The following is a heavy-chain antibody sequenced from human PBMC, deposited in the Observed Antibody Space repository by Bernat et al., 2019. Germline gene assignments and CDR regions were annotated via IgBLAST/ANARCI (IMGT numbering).Heavy chain of an antibody. CDR3: ARELRPPGYYYGMDV. CDR1: GYIFTGYY. D-gene: IGHD4-17*01. J-gene: IGHJ6*02. Sequence: QVQLVQSGAEVKKPVASVKVSCKASGYIFTGYYMHWVRQAPGQGLEWMGWSNPNSRGTNYAQKFQGWVTMTRDTSISTAYMELSRLRSDDTAVYYCARELRPPGYYYGMDVWGQGTTVTVSS. V-gene: IGHV1-2*04. CDR2: SNPNSRGT.